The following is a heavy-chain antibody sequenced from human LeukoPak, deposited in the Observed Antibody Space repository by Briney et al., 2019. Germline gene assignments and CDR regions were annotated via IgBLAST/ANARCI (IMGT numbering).Heavy chain of an antibody. CDR3: ASRYGDYAMSY. V-gene: IGHV3-23*01. D-gene: IGHD4-17*01. CDR2: ISGSGGST. J-gene: IGHJ4*02. Sequence: GGSLRLSCAASGFTVSSNYMSWVRQAPGKGLEWVSAISGSGGSTYYADSVKGRFTISRDNSKNTLYLQMNSLRAEDTAVYYCASRYGDYAMSYWGQGTLVTVSS. CDR1: GFTVSSNY.